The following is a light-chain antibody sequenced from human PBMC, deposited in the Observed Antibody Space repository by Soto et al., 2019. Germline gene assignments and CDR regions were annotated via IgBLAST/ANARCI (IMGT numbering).Light chain of an antibody. V-gene: IGKV1-5*01. CDR1: QDISTY. CDR3: QHYTLYSAP. CDR2: GAS. J-gene: IGKJ5*01. Sequence: RLTQSPSSLSASVGDTVTISCRASQDISTYLAWYQQKPGKAPTLLIFGASSLHNGVPPRFAGSGAGSEFTPTINPLQPDDFATYFWQHYTLYSAPFGQGTRV.